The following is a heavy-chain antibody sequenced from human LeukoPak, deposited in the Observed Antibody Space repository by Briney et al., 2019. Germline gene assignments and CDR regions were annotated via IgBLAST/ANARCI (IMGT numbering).Heavy chain of an antibody. CDR1: GGSISSWDYY. J-gene: IGHJ4*02. Sequence: PLQTLSLTCTVSGGSISSWDYYWSWIRQPPGKGLEWIGYIHSSGSTYYNPSLKSRVTISVDTSKNQFSLRLSSVTAADTAVYYCATKPNGDYYFDYWGQGTLVTVSS. CDR3: ATKPNGDYYFDY. V-gene: IGHV4-30-4*01. CDR2: IHSSGST. D-gene: IGHD4-17*01.